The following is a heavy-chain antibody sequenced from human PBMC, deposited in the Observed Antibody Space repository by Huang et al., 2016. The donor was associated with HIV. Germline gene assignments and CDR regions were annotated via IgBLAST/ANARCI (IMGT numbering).Heavy chain of an antibody. D-gene: IGHD3-10*01. Sequence: EVQLVESGGGLVQPGGSLRVSCAASGFTFSSYWMHWVRHVPGKGLVWVSHSKSDGGSTSYADSVKGRFTISRDNAKNTLYLQMNSLRAEDTAVYYCARGSRQGKYYYGSGTAYWGQGTLVTVSS. V-gene: IGHV3-74*01. CDR2: SKSDGGST. CDR1: GFTFSSYW. CDR3: ARGSRQGKYYYGSGTAY. J-gene: IGHJ4*02.